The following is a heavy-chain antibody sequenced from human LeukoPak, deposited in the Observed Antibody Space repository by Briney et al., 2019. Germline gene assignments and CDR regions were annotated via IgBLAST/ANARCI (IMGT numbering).Heavy chain of an antibody. CDR3: ASVSRLEWLFLGPGDDAFDI. CDR2: ISSSGSTI. V-gene: IGHV3-11*01. Sequence: GGSLRLSCAASGFTFSDYYMSWLRQAPGKGLEWVSYISSSGSTIYYADSVKGRFTISRDNAKNSLYLQMNSLRAEDTAVYYCASVSRLEWLFLGPGDDAFDIWGQGTMVTVSS. CDR1: GFTFSDYY. J-gene: IGHJ3*02. D-gene: IGHD3-3*01.